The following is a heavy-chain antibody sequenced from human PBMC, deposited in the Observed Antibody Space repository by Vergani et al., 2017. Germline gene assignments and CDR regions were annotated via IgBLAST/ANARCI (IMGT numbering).Heavy chain of an antibody. V-gene: IGHV4-38-2*01. D-gene: IGHD2-21*01. J-gene: IGHJ2*01. CDR1: GYSIGSGFY. CDR2: IHNRGKS. Sequence: QVRLEESGPGLVKPSETPSLTCSVSGYSIGSGFYWAWIRQSPGGGLQWLTSIHNRGKSYHNPSLKSRVAVCLDTSKNRFSLNLTSVTAKDTAVYYCPRSQGDYWYFDLWGPGSLVTVSS. CDR3: PRSQGDYWYFDL.